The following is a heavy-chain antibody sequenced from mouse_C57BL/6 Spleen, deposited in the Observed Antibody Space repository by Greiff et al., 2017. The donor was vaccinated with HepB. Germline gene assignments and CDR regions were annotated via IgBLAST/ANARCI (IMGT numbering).Heavy chain of an antibody. CDR3: AREDYDYDEGGYYFDY. J-gene: IGHJ2*01. V-gene: IGHV1-52*01. CDR1: GYTFTSYW. Sequence: VQLQQPGAELVRPGSSVKLSCKASGYTFTSYWMHWVKQRPIQGLEWIGNIDPSDSETHYNQKFKDKATLTVDKSSSTAYMQLSSLTSEDSAVYYCAREDYDYDEGGYYFDYWGQGTTLTVSS. CDR2: IDPSDSET. D-gene: IGHD2-4*01.